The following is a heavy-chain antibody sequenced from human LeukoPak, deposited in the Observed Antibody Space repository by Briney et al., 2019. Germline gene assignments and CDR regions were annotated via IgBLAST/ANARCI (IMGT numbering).Heavy chain of an antibody. CDR1: GFTFSGFS. CDR3: ARAGSHWHYVY. J-gene: IGHJ4*02. CDR2: IKQDGSER. V-gene: IGHV3-7*01. D-gene: IGHD3-10*01. Sequence: GGSLRLSCAASGFTFSGFSMSWVRQSPTKGLEWVANIKQDGSERYYVDSVKGRFTISRDNAKNSLSLQMDNLRVEDTAVYYCARAGSHWHYVYWGQGTVVTVSS.